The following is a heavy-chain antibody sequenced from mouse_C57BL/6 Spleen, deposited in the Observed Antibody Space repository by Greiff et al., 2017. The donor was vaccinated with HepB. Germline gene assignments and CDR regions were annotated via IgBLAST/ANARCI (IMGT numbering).Heavy chain of an antibody. CDR2: INPSNGGT. CDR3: ALYGSSYGGYFDY. V-gene: IGHV1-53*01. CDR1: GYTFTSYW. Sequence: QLQQPGTELVKPGASVKLSCKASGYTFTSYWMHWVKQRPGQGLEWIGNINPSNGGTNYNEKFKSKATLTVDKSSSTAYMQLSSLTSEDSAVYYCALYGSSYGGYFDYWGQCTTLTVSS. D-gene: IGHD1-1*01. J-gene: IGHJ2*01.